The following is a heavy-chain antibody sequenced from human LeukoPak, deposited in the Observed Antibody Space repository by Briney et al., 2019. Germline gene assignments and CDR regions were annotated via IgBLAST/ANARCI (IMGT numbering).Heavy chain of an antibody. D-gene: IGHD3-22*01. J-gene: IGHJ5*02. CDR2: IYSGGST. CDR1: GFTVSSNY. V-gene: IGHV3-66*01. Sequence: GGSLRLSCAASGFTVSSNYMSWVRQAPGKGLEWVSVIYSGGSTYYADSVKGRFTISRDNSKNTLYLQMNSLRAEDTAVYYCARDARGPYYYDSSGYYRGDNWFDPWGQGTLVTVSS. CDR3: ARDARGPYYYDSSGYYRGDNWFDP.